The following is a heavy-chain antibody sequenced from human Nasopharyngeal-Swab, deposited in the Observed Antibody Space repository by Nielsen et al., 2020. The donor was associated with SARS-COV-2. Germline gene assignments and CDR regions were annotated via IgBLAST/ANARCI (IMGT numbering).Heavy chain of an antibody. J-gene: IGHJ6*03. Sequence: GGCLRLFWSAWGLTFSIYWMTWVRQAPGRGLEWVSNMNEDGSEKNYVDSVKGRFTISRDNAKNLLYLQMNSLRAEDTAVYYCAREKDFWGGSHYYYMDVWGKGTTVTVSS. D-gene: IGHD3-3*01. CDR2: MNEDGSEK. CDR1: GLTFSIYW. V-gene: IGHV3-7*05. CDR3: AREKDFWGGSHYYYMDV.